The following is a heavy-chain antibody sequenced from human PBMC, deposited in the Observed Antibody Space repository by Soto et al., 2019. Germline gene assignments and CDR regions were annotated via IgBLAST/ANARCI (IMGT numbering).Heavy chain of an antibody. Sequence: QVQLVESGGGVVQPGRSLRLSCAASGFTFSTYAMHWVRQAPGKGLEWVAVISYDGSNKYYADSVKGRFTISRDNSKNTLYLQMHSLRAEDTAVYYCARDKSPYSSGWHNRHFDYWGQGTLVTVCS. D-gene: IGHD6-19*01. J-gene: IGHJ4*02. CDR1: GFTFSTYA. CDR2: ISYDGSNK. V-gene: IGHV3-30-3*01. CDR3: ARDKSPYSSGWHNRHFDY.